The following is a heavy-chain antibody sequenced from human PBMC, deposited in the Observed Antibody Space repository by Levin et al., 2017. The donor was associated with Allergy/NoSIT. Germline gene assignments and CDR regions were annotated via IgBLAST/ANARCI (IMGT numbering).Heavy chain of an antibody. CDR2: ISHTGVT. J-gene: IGHJ4*02. CDR1: GESFSYY. Sequence: SQTLSLTCSVLGESFSYYWTWIRQSPGKGLEWIGEISHTGVTTYNPSFERRVTISIDTSRRQFSLKVTSVTAADTAVDFCAREDGANYFDYWGQGTLVTVSS. D-gene: IGHD4-17*01. V-gene: IGHV4-34*01. CDR3: AREDGANYFDY.